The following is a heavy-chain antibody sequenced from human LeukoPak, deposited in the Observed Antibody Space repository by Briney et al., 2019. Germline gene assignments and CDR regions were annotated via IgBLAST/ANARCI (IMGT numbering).Heavy chain of an antibody. CDR1: GYSISSGYY. V-gene: IGHV4-38-2*02. CDR3: ARVPRMVRGLNDAFDI. Sequence: KSSETLSLTCTVSGYSISSGYYWGWIRQPPGKGLEWIGTIYHSGSTYYNPSLKSRVTISVDTSKNQFSLKLSSVTAADTAVYYCARVPRMVRGLNDAFDIWGQGTMVTVSS. CDR2: IYHSGST. D-gene: IGHD3-10*01. J-gene: IGHJ3*02.